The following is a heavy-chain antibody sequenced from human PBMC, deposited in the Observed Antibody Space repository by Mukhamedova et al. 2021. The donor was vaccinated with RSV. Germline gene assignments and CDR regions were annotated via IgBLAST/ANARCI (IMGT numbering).Heavy chain of an antibody. CDR2: ISSSSSYI. CDR3: AKDFWSGPYYFDY. J-gene: IGHJ4*02. D-gene: IGHD3-3*01. V-gene: IGHV3-21*01. Sequence: GKGLEWVSSISSSSSYIYYADSVKGRFTISRDNAKNSLYLQMNSRRAEDTAVYYCAKDFWSGPYYFDYWGQGTLVTVSS.